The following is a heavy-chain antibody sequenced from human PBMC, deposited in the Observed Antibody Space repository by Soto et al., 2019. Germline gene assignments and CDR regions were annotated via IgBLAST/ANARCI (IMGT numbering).Heavy chain of an antibody. J-gene: IGHJ4*02. CDR2: ISAYNGNT. CDR1: GYTFTSYG. D-gene: IGHD3-16*02. CDR3: ARATDLSYDYVWGSYRNTDYFDY. Sequence: ASVKVSCKASGYTFTSYGISWVRQAPGQGLEWMGWISAYNGNTNYAQKLQGRVTMTTDTSTSTAYMELRSLRSDDTAVYYCARATDLSYDYVWGSYRNTDYFDYWGQGTLVTVSS. V-gene: IGHV1-18*01.